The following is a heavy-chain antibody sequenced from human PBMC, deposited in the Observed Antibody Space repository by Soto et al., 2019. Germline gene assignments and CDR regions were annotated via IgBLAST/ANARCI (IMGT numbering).Heavy chain of an antibody. CDR1: GFTFSSYS. Sequence: AWGFTFSSYSMNWVRQAPGKGLEWVSFISSSSSYIYYADSVKGRFTISRDDAKNSLYLQMNSLRAEDTAVYYCARGGDGYIGRGQETLVTVSS. J-gene: IGHJ4*02. V-gene: IGHV3-21*01. CDR3: ARGGDGYIG. CDR2: ISSSSSYI. D-gene: IGHD5-12*01.